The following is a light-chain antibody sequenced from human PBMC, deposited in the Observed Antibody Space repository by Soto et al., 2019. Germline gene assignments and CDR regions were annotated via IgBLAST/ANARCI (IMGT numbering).Light chain of an antibody. CDR1: RSDVGSYNL. Sequence: QSALTQPASVFGSPGQSITISCTGTRSDVGSYNLVSWYQQHPGKAPKLMIYEVSKRPSGVSNRFSGSKSGNTASLTISGLQAEDEADYYCCSYAGSSTVGVFGGGTKLTVL. V-gene: IGLV2-23*02. J-gene: IGLJ3*02. CDR3: CSYAGSSTVGV. CDR2: EVS.